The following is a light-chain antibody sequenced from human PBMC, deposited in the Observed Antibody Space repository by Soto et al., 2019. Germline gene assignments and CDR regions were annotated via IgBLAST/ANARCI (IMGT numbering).Light chain of an antibody. Sequence: IVLTQPPATLSLSPGERATLSCRASQSVSNYLAWYQQKLGQAPRLLIYDASNRATDIPARFSGSGSGTDFTLTISSLEPEDFAVYYCQQHSNWPLTFGGGTKVDIK. CDR2: DAS. J-gene: IGKJ4*01. V-gene: IGKV3-11*01. CDR3: QQHSNWPLT. CDR1: QSVSNY.